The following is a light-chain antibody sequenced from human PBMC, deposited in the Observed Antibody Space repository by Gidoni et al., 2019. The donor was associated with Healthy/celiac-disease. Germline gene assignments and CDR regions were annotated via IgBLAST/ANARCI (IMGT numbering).Light chain of an antibody. CDR3: MQTLQTRT. CDR2: LGS. J-gene: IGKJ1*01. V-gene: IGKV2-28*01. Sequence: DIVMTQSPLSLPVTPGEPASISCRSSQHLLHRNGYNYLDWYLQKPGQSPQLLIYLGSYRASGVPDMFSGSGSGTYFTLKISRVEAEDVGVYYCMQTLQTRTFGQGTKVEIK. CDR1: QHLLHRNGYNY.